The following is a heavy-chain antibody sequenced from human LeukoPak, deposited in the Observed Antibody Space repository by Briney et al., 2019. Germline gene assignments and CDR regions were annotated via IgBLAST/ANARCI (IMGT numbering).Heavy chain of an antibody. Sequence: GESLKISCKGSGYRFTEYWNAWVRQMPGKGLEWMGIVYPSNSETRYSPSFQGQVTISADKSISTAYLQWSSLEASDTAMYFCARHRYSGSDTQGFDSWGQGTLVTVSS. CDR1: GYRFTEYW. D-gene: IGHD5-12*01. CDR2: VYPSNSET. CDR3: ARHRYSGSDTQGFDS. J-gene: IGHJ4*02. V-gene: IGHV5-51*01.